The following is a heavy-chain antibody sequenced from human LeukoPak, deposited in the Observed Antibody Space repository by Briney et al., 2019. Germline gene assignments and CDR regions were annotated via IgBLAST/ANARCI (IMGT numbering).Heavy chain of an antibody. D-gene: IGHD6-19*01. Sequence: SETLSLTCTVSGGSISSYYWSWIRQPAGKGLEWIGHIYTSGSTYYNPSLKSRVTISVDTSKNQFSLKLSSVTAADTAVYYCARSGGWYGFYYYYMDVWGKGTTVTVSS. J-gene: IGHJ6*03. CDR2: IYTSGST. V-gene: IGHV4-4*07. CDR3: ARSGGWYGFYYYYMDV. CDR1: GGSISSYY.